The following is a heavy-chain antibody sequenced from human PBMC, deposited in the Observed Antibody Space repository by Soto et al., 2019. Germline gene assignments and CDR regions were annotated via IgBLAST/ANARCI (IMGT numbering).Heavy chain of an antibody. V-gene: IGHV4-39*01. CDR3: ARLEIVVVPSAQSWDAFDI. CDR1: GGSISSSSYY. D-gene: IGHD2-2*01. J-gene: IGHJ3*02. Sequence: QLQLQESGPGLVKPSETLSLTCTVSGGSISSSSYYWGWIRQPPGKGLEWIGGIYYSGSTYYNPSLKSRVPISVDTSKNQFSLKLSSVTAADTAVYYCARLEIVVVPSAQSWDAFDIWGQGTMVTVSS. CDR2: IYYSGST.